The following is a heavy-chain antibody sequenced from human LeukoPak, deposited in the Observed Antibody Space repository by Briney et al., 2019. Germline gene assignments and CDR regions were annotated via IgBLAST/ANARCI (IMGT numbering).Heavy chain of an antibody. Sequence: GGSLRLSCAASGFTFSSYAMSWVRQAPGKGLEWVSAISGSGGSTYYADSVKGRFTISRDNSKNTLYLQMNSLRAEGTAVYYCAKDQRYGGYSYGLFDYWGQGTLVTVSS. D-gene: IGHD5-18*01. J-gene: IGHJ4*02. V-gene: IGHV3-23*01. CDR1: GFTFSSYA. CDR2: ISGSGGST. CDR3: AKDQRYGGYSYGLFDY.